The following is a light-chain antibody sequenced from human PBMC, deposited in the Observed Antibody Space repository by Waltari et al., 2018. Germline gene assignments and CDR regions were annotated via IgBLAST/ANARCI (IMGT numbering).Light chain of an antibody. J-gene: IGLJ1*01. Sequence: QSALTQPASVSGSPGQSITLSCTGTSSDVGAYYYFSWYQQYPGKAPQLVIHDVSSRPSGTSDRFSGSKSGNTASLIISGLQADDEADYYCSSYTASRHYVFGTGTKVTVL. CDR2: DVS. CDR1: SSDVGAYYY. V-gene: IGLV2-14*03. CDR3: SSYTASRHYV.